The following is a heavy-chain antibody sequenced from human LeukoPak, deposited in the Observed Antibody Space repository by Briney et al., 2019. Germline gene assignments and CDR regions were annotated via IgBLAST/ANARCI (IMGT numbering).Heavy chain of an antibody. Sequence: EGSLRLSCAASGFTFRRYAMHWVRQAPGKGLEWEAVISYDGSEKYYADSVKGRFTISRDNSKNTVFVQMNSLRGEDTAVYYCASGAPIPSDKYYFDYWGQGTLVTVSS. CDR3: ASGAPIPSDKYYFDY. V-gene: IGHV3-30*01. D-gene: IGHD1-26*01. CDR2: ISYDGSEK. CDR1: GFTFRRYA. J-gene: IGHJ4*02.